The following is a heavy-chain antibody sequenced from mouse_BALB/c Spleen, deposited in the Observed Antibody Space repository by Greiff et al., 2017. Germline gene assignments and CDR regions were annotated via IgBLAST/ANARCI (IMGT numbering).Heavy chain of an antibody. CDR2: IFPGTGTT. CDR3: ARGRNYGNYGSAMDY. V-gene: IGHV1S132*01. Sequence: VQLQQSGAELVKPGASVKLSCKTSGYTFTSYWIQWVKQRPGQGLGWIGEIFPGTGTTYYNEKFKGKATLTIDTSSSTAYMQLSNLTSEDSAVYFCARGRNYGNYGSAMDYWGQGTSVTVSS. D-gene: IGHD2-1*01. J-gene: IGHJ4*01. CDR1: GYTFTSYW.